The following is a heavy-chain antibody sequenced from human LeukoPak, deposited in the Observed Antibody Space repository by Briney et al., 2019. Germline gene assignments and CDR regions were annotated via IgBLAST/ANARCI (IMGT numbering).Heavy chain of an antibody. D-gene: IGHD1-1*01. J-gene: IGHJ4*01. CDR3: ASRTGSYFPFDS. CDR1: GYSFSNDY. CDR2: MYPGGSDI. V-gene: IGHV5-51*01. Sequence: GESLKISCKGSGYSFSNDYIDWVRQMPGKGVEWMGVMYPGGSDIRYSPSFQGQVTISADKSIDTAYLQWSSLKTSDSAMYYCASRTGSYFPFDSWGKGTLVTVSS.